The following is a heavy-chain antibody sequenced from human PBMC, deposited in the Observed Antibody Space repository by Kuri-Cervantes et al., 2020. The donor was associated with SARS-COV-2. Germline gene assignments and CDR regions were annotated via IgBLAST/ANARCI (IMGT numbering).Heavy chain of an antibody. CDR1: GFTFSSYW. V-gene: IGHV3-53*01. D-gene: IGHD3-10*01. CDR3: ARVLSWFPDY. Sequence: GESLKISCAASGFTFSSYWMTWVRQAPGKGLEWVSTIDSGGNTNYADSVKGRFTVSRDNSKNTLHLRMNGLRAEGTAMYYCARVLSWFPDYWGQGTLVTVSS. J-gene: IGHJ4*02. CDR2: IDSGGNT.